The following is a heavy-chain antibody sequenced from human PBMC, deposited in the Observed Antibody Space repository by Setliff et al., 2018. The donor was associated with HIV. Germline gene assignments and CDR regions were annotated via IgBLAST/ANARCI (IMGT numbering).Heavy chain of an antibody. D-gene: IGHD2-2*01. Sequence: SETLSLTCHVSGDSLNGFYWSWIRQSPARGLEWIGYIHYTGSVLYSSSLNGRVTIFLDTSRNQFSLTLTSLTPADTAVYYCARHAGASFASWGQGSLVTVSS. CDR3: ARHAGASFAS. CDR1: GDSLNGFY. V-gene: IGHV4-59*01. J-gene: IGHJ4*02. CDR2: IHYTGSV.